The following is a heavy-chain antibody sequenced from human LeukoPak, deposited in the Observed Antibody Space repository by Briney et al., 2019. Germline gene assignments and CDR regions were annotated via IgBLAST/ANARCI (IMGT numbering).Heavy chain of an antibody. D-gene: IGHD6-19*01. Sequence: SETLSLTCTVSGGSISSSIYYWGWIRQPPGTGLEWIGSIYYSGTTYYNPSLKSRVTISVDTSKTQFSLKLSSVTAADTAVYYCARAVAVALDYWGQGTLVTVSS. V-gene: IGHV4-39*07. CDR1: GGSISSSIYY. CDR2: IYYSGTT. CDR3: ARAVAVALDY. J-gene: IGHJ4*02.